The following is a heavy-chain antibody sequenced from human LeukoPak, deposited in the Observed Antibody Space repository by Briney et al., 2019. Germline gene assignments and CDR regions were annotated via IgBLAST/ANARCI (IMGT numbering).Heavy chain of an antibody. CDR3: TRQWDSSGYSIDS. Sequence: SGTLSLTCTVSGDSINSYYWSWIRQPPGKGLEWIGYIHYSGSTDYNPSLQSRVTISVDTSKNQFSLKLRSVTAADTAVYYCTRQWDSSGYSIDSWGQGTLVTVSS. V-gene: IGHV4-59*08. CDR1: GDSINSYY. CDR2: IHYSGST. J-gene: IGHJ4*02. D-gene: IGHD3-22*01.